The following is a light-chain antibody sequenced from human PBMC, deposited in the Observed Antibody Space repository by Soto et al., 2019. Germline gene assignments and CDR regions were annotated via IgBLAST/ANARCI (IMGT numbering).Light chain of an antibody. CDR1: QSVSSSY. CDR3: QQEGSSPRT. V-gene: IGKV3-20*01. J-gene: IGKJ1*01. Sequence: EIVLTQSPGTLSLSPGERATLSCRASQSVSSSYLAWHQQKPGQAPRLLIYGASSRATGIPDRFSGSGSGTDFTVIISRLEPEDFAVYYCQQEGSSPRTFGQGTKVDIK. CDR2: GAS.